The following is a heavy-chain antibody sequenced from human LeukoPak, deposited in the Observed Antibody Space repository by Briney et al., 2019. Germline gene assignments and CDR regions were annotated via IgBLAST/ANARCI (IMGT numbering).Heavy chain of an antibody. CDR3: ARGPVGAPGYFDY. Sequence: SETPSLTCAVYGGSFSGYYWSWIRQPPGKGLEWIGEINHSGSTNYNPSLKSRVTISVDTSKNQFSLKLSSVTAADTAVYYCARGPVGAPGYFDYWSQGTLVTVSS. D-gene: IGHD1-26*01. V-gene: IGHV4-34*01. J-gene: IGHJ4*02. CDR2: INHSGST. CDR1: GGSFSGYY.